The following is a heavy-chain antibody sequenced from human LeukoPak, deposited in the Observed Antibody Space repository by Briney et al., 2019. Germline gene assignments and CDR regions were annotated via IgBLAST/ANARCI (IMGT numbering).Heavy chain of an antibody. J-gene: IGHJ3*02. V-gene: IGHV4-59*08. D-gene: IGHD3-3*01. CDR3: ARRSALSWGAFTI. CDR1: GGSISSYY. CDR2: IYYSGST. Sequence: SETLSLTCTVSGGSISSYYWSWTRQPPGKGLEWIGYIYYSGSTDYNPSLKSRVTISVDTSKNQFSLKLSSVTAADTAVYYCARRSALSWGAFTIWGQGTMVTVSS.